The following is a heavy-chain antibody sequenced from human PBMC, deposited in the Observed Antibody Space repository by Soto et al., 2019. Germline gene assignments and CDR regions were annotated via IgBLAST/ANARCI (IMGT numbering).Heavy chain of an antibody. CDR3: ARARSDFWSYRNYYYYYYMDV. CDR2: INPSGGST. Sequence: ASVKVSCKASGYTFTSYYMHWVRQAPGQGLEWMGIINPSGGSTSYAQKFQGRVTMTRDTSTSTVYMELSSLRSEDTAVYYCARARSDFWSYRNYYYYYYMDVWGKGSKVIVSS. V-gene: IGHV1-46*03. J-gene: IGHJ6*03. D-gene: IGHD3-3*01. CDR1: GYTFTSYY.